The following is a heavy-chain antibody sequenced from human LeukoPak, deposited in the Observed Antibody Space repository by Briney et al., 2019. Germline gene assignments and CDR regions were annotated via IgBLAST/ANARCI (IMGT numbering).Heavy chain of an antibody. CDR3: ARVPSEPLRQLCDY. CDR1: GGSISTYY. J-gene: IGHJ4*02. CDR2: IHYSGNT. Sequence: SETLSLTCTVSGGSISTYYWIWIRQPPGKGLEWIGYIHYSGNTNYNPSLKSRVTISVDTSKIQFSLRLSSVTSADTAVYYCARVPSEPLRQLCDYWGQGTLVTVSS. D-gene: IGHD5-18*01. V-gene: IGHV4-59*12.